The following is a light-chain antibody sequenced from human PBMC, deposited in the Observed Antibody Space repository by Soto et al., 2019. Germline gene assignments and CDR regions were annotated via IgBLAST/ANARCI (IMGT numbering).Light chain of an antibody. V-gene: IGKV1-5*01. CDR2: EAS. CDR3: RPSLGI. Sequence: DIPMTQSPSTLSASAGDRVTITCRASQSISNWLAWFQQKPGKAPKLLISEASTLESGVPSRFSGSGSGTELTLTSPALGPDDFATYFCRPSLGIFGEGTKLEIQ. CDR1: QSISNW. J-gene: IGKJ2*01.